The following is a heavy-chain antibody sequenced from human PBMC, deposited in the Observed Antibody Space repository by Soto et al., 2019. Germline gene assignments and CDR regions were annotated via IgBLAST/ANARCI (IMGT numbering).Heavy chain of an antibody. V-gene: IGHV1-18*01. Sequence: ASVKVSCKASGYTFTSYGISWVRQAPGQGLEWMGWISAYNGNTSYAQKLQGRVTMTTDTSTSTAYMELRSLRSDDTAVYYCARGGGYCSGGSCYSGRGPAFDIWGQGTMVTVSS. J-gene: IGHJ3*02. CDR3: ARGGGYCSGGSCYSGRGPAFDI. CDR2: ISAYNGNT. CDR1: GYTFTSYG. D-gene: IGHD2-15*01.